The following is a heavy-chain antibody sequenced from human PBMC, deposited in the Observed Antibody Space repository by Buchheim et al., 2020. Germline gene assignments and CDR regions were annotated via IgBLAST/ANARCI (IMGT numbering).Heavy chain of an antibody. CDR1: GFAFKTYG. D-gene: IGHD1-26*01. CDR3: VRDPLDSGYAFDI. Sequence: QVQLVESGGGVVQPGGSLRLSCAASGFAFKTYGMHWVRQAPGKGLEWVAFIWFDGIHKYYADSVKGRFTISRDNSKNTLFLQLNSVRVEDTAVFYCVRDPLDSGYAFDIWGQGT. V-gene: IGHV3-33*01. J-gene: IGHJ3*02. CDR2: IWFDGIHK.